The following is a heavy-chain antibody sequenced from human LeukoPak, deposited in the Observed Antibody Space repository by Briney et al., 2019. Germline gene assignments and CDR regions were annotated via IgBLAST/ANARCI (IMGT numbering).Heavy chain of an antibody. CDR1: GFTFSSYG. D-gene: IGHD2-2*01. Sequence: GGSLRLSCAASGFTFSSYGMHWVRQAPGKGLEWVAVISYDGSNKYYADSVKGRFTISRDNSKNTLYLQMNSLRAEDTAVYYCAKDQVYCSSTSCYDGSYYYYYGMDVWGKGTTVTVSS. CDR3: AKDQVYCSSTSCYDGSYYYYYGMDV. V-gene: IGHV3-30*18. CDR2: ISYDGSNK. J-gene: IGHJ6*04.